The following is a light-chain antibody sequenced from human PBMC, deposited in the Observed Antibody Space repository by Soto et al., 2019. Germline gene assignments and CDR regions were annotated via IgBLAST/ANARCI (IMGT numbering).Light chain of an antibody. CDR3: AAWDDSLSVPYV. J-gene: IGLJ1*01. Sequence: QSVLTQPPSASGTPGQRVTISCPGSSSNIGSNYVYWYQQLPGTAPKLLIYSNNQRPSGVPDRFSGSKSGTSASLAISGLRSEDEADYYCAAWDDSLSVPYVFGTGTKVTVL. CDR1: SSNIGSNY. CDR2: SNN. V-gene: IGLV1-47*02.